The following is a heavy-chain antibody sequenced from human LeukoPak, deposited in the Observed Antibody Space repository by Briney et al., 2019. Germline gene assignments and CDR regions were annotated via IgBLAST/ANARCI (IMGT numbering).Heavy chain of an antibody. Sequence: PSETLSLTCTVSGGSISSYYWSWIRQPPGKGLEWIGYIYYSGSTNYNPSLKSRVTISVDTSKNQFSLKLSSVTAADTAVYYCAKSAFGELYPPEYWGQGTLVTVSS. CDR1: GGSISSYY. CDR2: IYYSGST. J-gene: IGHJ4*02. CDR3: AKSAFGELYPPEY. V-gene: IGHV4-59*08. D-gene: IGHD3-10*01.